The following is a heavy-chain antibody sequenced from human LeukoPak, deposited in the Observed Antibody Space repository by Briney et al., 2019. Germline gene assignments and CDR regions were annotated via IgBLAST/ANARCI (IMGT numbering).Heavy chain of an antibody. D-gene: IGHD5-18*01. J-gene: IGHJ4*02. V-gene: IGHV3-23*01. CDR2: ISGSGGST. Sequence: GGSLRLSCAASGFTFSSYAMSWVSQAPGKELEWVSAISGSGGSTYYADSVKGRFTISRDNSKNTLYLQMNSLRAEDTAVYYCAKGVGGVIQLWFGSWGQGTLVTVSS. CDR1: GFTFSSYA. CDR3: AKGVGGVIQLWFGS.